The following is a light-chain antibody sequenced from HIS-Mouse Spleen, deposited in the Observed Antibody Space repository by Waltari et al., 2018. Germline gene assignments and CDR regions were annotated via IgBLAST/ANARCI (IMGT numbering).Light chain of an antibody. V-gene: IGLV3-10*01. Sequence: SYELTQPPSVSVSPGQTARITCSGDAFPKKYSYLYQQKPGQAPVLVISEDSKRPSGIPERFSVSSSGTMATLTISGAQVEDEADYYCYSTDSSGNHRVFGGGTKLTVL. CDR2: EDS. J-gene: IGLJ2*01. CDR3: YSTDSSGNHRV. CDR1: AFPKKY.